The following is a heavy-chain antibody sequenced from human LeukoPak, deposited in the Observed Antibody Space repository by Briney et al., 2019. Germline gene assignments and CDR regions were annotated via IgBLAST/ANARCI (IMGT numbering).Heavy chain of an antibody. CDR3: ARTLYIAAAPGGLDY. CDR2: IIPSDGFT. Sequence: ASVKVSCKASGYTFSSYYVHWVRQAPGQGLEWMGMIIPSDGFTSYAQKFQGRVTMTRDTSSGTVYMELSSLSSDNTAVYYCARTLYIAAAPGGLDYWGQGTLVTVSS. CDR1: GYTFSSYY. J-gene: IGHJ4*02. D-gene: IGHD6-13*01. V-gene: IGHV1-46*01.